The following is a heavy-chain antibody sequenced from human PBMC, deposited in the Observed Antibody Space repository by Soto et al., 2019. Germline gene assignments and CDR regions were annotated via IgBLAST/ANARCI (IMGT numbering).Heavy chain of an antibody. Sequence: SETLSLTCAVYGGSSSGYYWRLIRQPPGKGLEWIGYIYYSGSTNYTPSLKSRVTISVDTSKNQFSLKLNSMTAADTSVYYCARHNYGSGSTYFDYWGQGTLVTVSS. J-gene: IGHJ4*02. CDR1: GGSSSGYY. CDR3: ARHNYGSGSTYFDY. D-gene: IGHD3-10*01. CDR2: IYYSGST. V-gene: IGHV4-59*08.